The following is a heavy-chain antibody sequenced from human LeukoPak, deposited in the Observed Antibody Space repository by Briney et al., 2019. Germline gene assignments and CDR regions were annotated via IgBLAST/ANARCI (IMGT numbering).Heavy chain of an antibody. V-gene: IGHV3-30*18. CDR2: ISYDGSNK. J-gene: IGHJ4*02. CDR1: GFIFSTYG. Sequence: GGSLRLSCAASGFIFSTYGMHWVRQAPGKGLEWVAVISYDGSNKYYADSVKGRFTISRDNSENTLYLQMNSLRAEDTAVYYCAKRGDGYNSYFDYWGQGTLVTVSS. D-gene: IGHD5-24*01. CDR3: AKRGDGYNSYFDY.